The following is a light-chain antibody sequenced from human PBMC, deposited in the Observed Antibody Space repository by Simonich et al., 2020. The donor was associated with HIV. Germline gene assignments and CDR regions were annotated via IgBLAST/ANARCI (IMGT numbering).Light chain of an antibody. Sequence: QSVLTQPPSVSGAPGQRVTISCTGSSSNIGAGYDVHWYQQLPGTAPKLLISGNNNRPSGVPDRFSGSKSGTSASLAITGLQAEDEADYYCQSSDSSLSGSVFGGGTKLTVL. CDR1: SSNIGAGYD. CDR2: GNN. CDR3: QSSDSSLSGSV. J-gene: IGLJ3*02. V-gene: IGLV1-40*01.